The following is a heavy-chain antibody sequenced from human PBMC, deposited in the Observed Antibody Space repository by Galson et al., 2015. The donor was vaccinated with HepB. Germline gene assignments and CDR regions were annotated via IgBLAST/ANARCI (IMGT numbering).Heavy chain of an antibody. CDR1: GFTFDDYA. J-gene: IGHJ3*02. Sequence: LRLSCAASGFTFDDYAMHWVRQAPGKGLEWISGISWNSGSIGYADSVKGRFTISRDNAKNSLYLQMNSLRAEDTALYYCAKDLGYCSSTSCFYDAFDIWGQGTMVTVSS. CDR3: AKDLGYCSSTSCFYDAFDI. V-gene: IGHV3-9*01. D-gene: IGHD2-2*01. CDR2: ISWNSGSI.